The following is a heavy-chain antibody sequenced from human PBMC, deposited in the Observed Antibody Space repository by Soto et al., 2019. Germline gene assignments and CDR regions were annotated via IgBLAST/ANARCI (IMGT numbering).Heavy chain of an antibody. Sequence: GGSLRLSCAASGFTFSSYGMHWVRQAPGKGLEWVAVIWYDGSNKYYADSVKGRFTISRDNSKNTLYLQMNSLRAEDTAVYYCARDRIGSVVVVAATPHDAFDIWGQGTMVTVSS. CDR3: ARDRIGSVVVVAATPHDAFDI. J-gene: IGHJ3*02. CDR2: IWYDGSNK. V-gene: IGHV3-33*01. CDR1: GFTFSSYG. D-gene: IGHD2-15*01.